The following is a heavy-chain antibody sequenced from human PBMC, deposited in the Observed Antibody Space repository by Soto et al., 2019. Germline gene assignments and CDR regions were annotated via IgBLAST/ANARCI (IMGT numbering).Heavy chain of an antibody. CDR2: INHSGST. CDR3: ARIRGYYGSGSYYTRYYYYYGMDV. D-gene: IGHD3-10*01. V-gene: IGHV4-34*01. Sequence: SETLSLTCAVYGGSFSGYYWSWIRQPPGKGLEWIGEINHSGSTNYNPPLKSRVTISVDTSKNQFSLKLSSVTAADTAVYYCARIRGYYGSGSYYTRYYYYYGMDVWGQGTTVTVSS. J-gene: IGHJ6*02. CDR1: GGSFSGYY.